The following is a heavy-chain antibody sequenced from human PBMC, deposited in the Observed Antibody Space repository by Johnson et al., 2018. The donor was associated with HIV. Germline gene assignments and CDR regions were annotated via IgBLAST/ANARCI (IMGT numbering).Heavy chain of an antibody. CDR2: ISWNSGSI. CDR1: GFTFDDYG. CDR3: ARDGGVKGKGAFDI. Sequence: VQLVESGGGVVWPGGSLRLSCAASGFTFDDYGMNWVRQVPGKGLEWVSGISWNSGSIGYADSVKGRFTISRDNAKNSLYLQMNSLRAEDTALYYCARDGGVKGKGAFDIWGQGTMVTVSS. J-gene: IGHJ3*02. D-gene: IGHD3-16*01. V-gene: IGHV3-20*04.